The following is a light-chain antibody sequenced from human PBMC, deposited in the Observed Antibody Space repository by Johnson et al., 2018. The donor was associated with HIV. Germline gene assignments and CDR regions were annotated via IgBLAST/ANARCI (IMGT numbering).Light chain of an antibody. CDR3: GTWDSSLIADV. V-gene: IGLV1-51*02. Sequence: QSVLTQPPSVSAAPGQKVTISCSGSSSNIGNNYVSWYQQLPGTAPKLLIYENNKRPSGIPDRFSGSKSGTSATLRITGLQTGDEADYYCGTWDSSLIADVFGTGTKVTVL. CDR2: ENN. CDR1: SSNIGNNY. J-gene: IGLJ1*01.